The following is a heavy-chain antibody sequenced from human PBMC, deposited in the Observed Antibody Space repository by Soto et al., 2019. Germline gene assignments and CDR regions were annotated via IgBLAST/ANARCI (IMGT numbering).Heavy chain of an antibody. Sequence: QVQVVESGGGVVQPGTSLRLSCVASGFSFKSYGMHWVRQAPGKGLEWVALISNDGSNRYYEDSVKGRFTVSRDNSKNTVSLQMNSLRPVDTALYYCAKAIYDTGVDDYWGQGTHVIVSS. CDR1: GFSFKSYG. CDR2: ISNDGSNR. V-gene: IGHV3-30*18. J-gene: IGHJ4*02. D-gene: IGHD7-27*01. CDR3: AKAIYDTGVDDY.